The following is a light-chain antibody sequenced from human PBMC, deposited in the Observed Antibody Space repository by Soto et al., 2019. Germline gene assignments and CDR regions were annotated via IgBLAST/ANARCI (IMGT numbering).Light chain of an antibody. J-gene: IGKJ1*01. CDR1: QSISSW. CDR2: DAP. Sequence: DIQMTQSPSTLSASVGDRVTITCRASQSISSWLAWYQQKPGKAPKLLLYDAPSLESGVPSRLSASGSWTEFTLTLSTLLPDDFANYYCQQYTSYSPLTFGQGTKLDIK. CDR3: QQYTSYSPLT. V-gene: IGKV1-5*01.